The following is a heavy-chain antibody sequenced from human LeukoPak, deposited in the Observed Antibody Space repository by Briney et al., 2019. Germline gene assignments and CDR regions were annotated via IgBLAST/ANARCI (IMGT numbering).Heavy chain of an antibody. D-gene: IGHD3-10*01. J-gene: IGHJ6*02. Sequence: GGSLRLSCAASGFTFSTYWMHWVRQAPGKGLVWVSRINNDGSSTNYADSVKGRFTISRDNAKNTLYLQMNSLRAEDTAVYYCTRETLWFGESRGYHYGMDVWGQGTTVTVSS. CDR3: TRETLWFGESRGYHYGMDV. CDR2: INNDGSST. CDR1: GFTFSTYW. V-gene: IGHV3-74*01.